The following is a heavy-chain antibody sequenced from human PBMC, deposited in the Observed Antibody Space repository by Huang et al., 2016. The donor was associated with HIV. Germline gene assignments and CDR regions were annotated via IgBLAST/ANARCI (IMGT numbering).Heavy chain of an antibody. J-gene: IGHJ4*02. CDR2: LYWDDDK. D-gene: IGHD1-26*01. CDR3: AHSKVGTSSFDY. V-gene: IGHV2-5*02. CDR1: GFSLSTYGVG. Sequence: QITLKESGPTLVKPTQTLTLTCTFSGFSLSTYGVGVGWLRQPPGTALEWLALLYWDDDKRYSPSLRRRLTISKDTSKTQVVLTMTNLDPVDTATYYCAHSKVGTSSFDYWGQGILVIVSS.